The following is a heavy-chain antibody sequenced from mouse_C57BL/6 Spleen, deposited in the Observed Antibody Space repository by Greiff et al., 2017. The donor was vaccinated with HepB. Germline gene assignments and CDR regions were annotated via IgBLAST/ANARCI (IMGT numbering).Heavy chain of an antibody. CDR1: GYSITSGYY. V-gene: IGHV3-6*01. CDR3: ARREYLYYFDY. J-gene: IGHJ2*01. Sequence: EVKLVESGPGLVKPSQSLSLTCSVTGYSITSGYYWNWIRQFPGNKLEWMGYISYDGSNNYNPSLKNRISITRDTSKNQFFLKLNSVTTEDTATYYCARREYLYYFDYWGQGTTLTVSS. D-gene: IGHD5-1*01. CDR2: ISYDGSN.